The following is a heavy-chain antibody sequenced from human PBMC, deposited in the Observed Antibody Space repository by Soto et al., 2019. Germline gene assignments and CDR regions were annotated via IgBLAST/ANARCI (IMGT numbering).Heavy chain of an antibody. CDR1: GFTFKNYA. D-gene: IGHD3-3*01. Sequence: GGSLRLSCAASGFTFKNYAMSWVRQAPGKGLEWVSTISGSAGDTFYADSVKGRFTISRDNSKNTLYLQMNSLRSEDTAVYYCARGVITILGVVINIDYWGQGTLVTVS. V-gene: IGHV3-23*01. CDR2: ISGSAGDT. J-gene: IGHJ4*02. CDR3: ARGVITILGVVINIDY.